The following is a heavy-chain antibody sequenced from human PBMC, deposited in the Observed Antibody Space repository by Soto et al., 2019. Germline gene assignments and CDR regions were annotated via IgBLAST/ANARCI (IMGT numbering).Heavy chain of an antibody. CDR2: INSNSGGT. V-gene: IGHV1-2*02. D-gene: IGHD6-13*01. Sequence: ASVKVSCKASGYTFTGYYMHWVRQAPGQGLEWMGWINSNSGGTNYAQKFQGRVTMTRDTSISTVYMELSRLRSDDTAVYYCASFRTAIAAAAPPDVWGQGTTVTVSS. CDR1: GYTFTGYY. CDR3: ASFRTAIAAAAPPDV. J-gene: IGHJ6*02.